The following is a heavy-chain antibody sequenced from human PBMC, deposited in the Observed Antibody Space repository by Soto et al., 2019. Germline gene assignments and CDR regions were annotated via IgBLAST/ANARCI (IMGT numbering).Heavy chain of an antibody. CDR3: ARGDTAMATGFDY. J-gene: IGHJ4*02. CDR1: GGSISSYY. Sequence: SETLSLTCTVSGGSISSYYWSWIRQPPGKGLEWIGYIYYSGSTNYNPSLKSRVTISVDTSKNQFSLKLSSVTAADTAVYYCARGDTAMATGFDYWGQGTLVTVSS. V-gene: IGHV4-59*08. CDR2: IYYSGST. D-gene: IGHD5-18*01.